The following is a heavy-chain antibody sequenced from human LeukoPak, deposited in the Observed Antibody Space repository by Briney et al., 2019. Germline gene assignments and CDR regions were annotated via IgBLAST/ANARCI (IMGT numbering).Heavy chain of an antibody. CDR3: AIRISAAGLDY. D-gene: IGHD6-13*01. CDR1: GGSISSSSYY. V-gene: IGHV4-39*01. J-gene: IGHJ4*02. Sequence: SETLSLTCTFSGGSISSSSYYWGWIRQPPGKGLEWIGSIYYSGSTYYNPSLKSRVTISVDTSKNQFSLKLSSVTAADTAVYYWAIRISAAGLDYWGQGTLVTVSS. CDR2: IYYSGST.